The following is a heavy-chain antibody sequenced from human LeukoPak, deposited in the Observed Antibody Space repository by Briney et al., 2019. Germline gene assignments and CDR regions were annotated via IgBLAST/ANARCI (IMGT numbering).Heavy chain of an antibody. D-gene: IGHD6-19*01. CDR1: GFTFDDYA. Sequence: GRSLRLSCAASGFTFDDYAMHWVRQAPGKGLEWVSSISSSSSYIYYADSVKGRFTISRDNAKNSLYLQMNSLRAEDTAVYYCARDRWQWLVRPLPSDAFDIWGQGTMVTVSS. CDR3: ARDRWQWLVRPLPSDAFDI. V-gene: IGHV3-21*01. J-gene: IGHJ3*02. CDR2: ISSSSSYI.